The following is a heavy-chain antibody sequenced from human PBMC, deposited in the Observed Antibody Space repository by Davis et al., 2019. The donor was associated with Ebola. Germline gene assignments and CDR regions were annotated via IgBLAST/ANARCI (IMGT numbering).Heavy chain of an antibody. V-gene: IGHV4-59*01. CDR2: IYYSGST. Sequence: MPSETLSLTCNVSGGSITSYYWSWIRQPPGRGLEWIGYIYYSGSTNYNRSLRSRATISIDSSKNQFSLKLNSVTSADTAIYYCARSYIGFLDPWGQGTLVTVSS. CDR1: GGSITSYY. J-gene: IGHJ5*01. CDR3: ARSYIGFLDP. D-gene: IGHD1-1*01.